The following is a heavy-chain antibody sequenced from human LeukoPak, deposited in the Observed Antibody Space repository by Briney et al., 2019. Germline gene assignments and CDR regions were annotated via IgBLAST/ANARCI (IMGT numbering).Heavy chain of an antibody. J-gene: IGHJ4*02. Sequence: ASVKVSCKVSGYTLTELSMHWVRQAPGKGLEWMGGFDPEDGETIYAQKFQGRVTMTEDTSTDTAYMELSSLRAEDTALYYCAKDIGGMVELRYQQGYFDYWGQGTLVTVSS. CDR2: FDPEDGET. CDR1: GYTLTELS. V-gene: IGHV1-24*01. D-gene: IGHD1-7*01. CDR3: AKDIGGMVELRYQQGYFDY.